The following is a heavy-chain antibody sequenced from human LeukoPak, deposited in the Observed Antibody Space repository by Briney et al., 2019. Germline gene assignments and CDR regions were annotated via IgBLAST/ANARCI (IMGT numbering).Heavy chain of an antibody. V-gene: IGHV1-2*02. CDR2: INPNSGGT. CDR3: ARDPTYYYDSSGYYF. CDR1: GYTSTGYY. Sequence: GASVKVSCKASGYTSTGYYMHWVRQAPGQGLEWMGWINPNSGGTNYAQKFQGRVTMTRDTSISTAYMELSRLRSDDTAVYYCARDPTYYYDSSGYYFWGQGTLVTVSS. D-gene: IGHD3-22*01. J-gene: IGHJ4*02.